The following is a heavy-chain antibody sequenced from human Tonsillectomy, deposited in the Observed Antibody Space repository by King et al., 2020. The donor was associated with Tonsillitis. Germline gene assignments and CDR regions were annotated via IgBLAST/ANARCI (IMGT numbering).Heavy chain of an antibody. D-gene: IGHD1-7*01. CDR1: GGSIRTGDFY. CDR3: ARGEGTTGGFDY. Sequence: QLQESGPGLVKPSQTLSLICSVSGGSIRTGDFYWSWIRQPPGKGLEWIGDIYYSGSTYDNPSLQGRVSMSVDASNNQFSLKLRSVTAADTAVYYCARGEGTTGGFDYWGQGTLVTVSS. CDR2: IYYSGST. V-gene: IGHV4-30-4*01. J-gene: IGHJ4*02.